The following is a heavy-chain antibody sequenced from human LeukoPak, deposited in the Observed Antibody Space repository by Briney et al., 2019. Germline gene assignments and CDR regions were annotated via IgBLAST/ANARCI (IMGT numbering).Heavy chain of an antibody. J-gene: IGHJ4*02. D-gene: IGHD2-21*02. V-gene: IGHV3-48*03. CDR3: STVVTASPY. CDR2: ISSSGSTI. CDR1: GSTFSSYD. Sequence: TGGSLRLSCAASGSTFSSYDMNWVRQAPGKGLEWVSYISSSGSTIYYADSVKGRFTISRDNAKNSLYLQMNSLRAEDTAVYYCSTVVTASPYWGQGTLVTVSS.